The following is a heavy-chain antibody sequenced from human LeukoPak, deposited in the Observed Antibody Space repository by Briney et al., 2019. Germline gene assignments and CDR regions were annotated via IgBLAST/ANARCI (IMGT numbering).Heavy chain of an antibody. CDR2: IDSDGSDT. D-gene: IGHD1-1*01. V-gene: IGHV3-74*01. Sequence: GGSLRLSCAASGFTFRSYWMHWVRQVPGKGLAWVSRIDSDGSDTIYADSVKGRFTISRDNAKNTVYLQLDSLRDEDTAIYYCARGGHDHAFDIWGQGTMVTVSS. CDR1: GFTFRSYW. CDR3: ARGGHDHAFDI. J-gene: IGHJ3*02.